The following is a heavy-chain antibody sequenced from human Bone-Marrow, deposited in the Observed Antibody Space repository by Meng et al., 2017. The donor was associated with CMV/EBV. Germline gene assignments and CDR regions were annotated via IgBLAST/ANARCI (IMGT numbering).Heavy chain of an antibody. D-gene: IGHD4-17*01. Sequence: SETLSLTCTVSGGSISSSSYYWGWIHQPPGKGLEWIGYIYYSGSTNYNPSLKSRVTISVDTSKNQFSLKLSSVSAADTAVYYCARGGYGDYEYDYWGQGTLVTVSS. CDR3: ARGGYGDYEYDY. CDR1: GGSISSSSYY. CDR2: IYYSGST. J-gene: IGHJ4*02. V-gene: IGHV4-61*05.